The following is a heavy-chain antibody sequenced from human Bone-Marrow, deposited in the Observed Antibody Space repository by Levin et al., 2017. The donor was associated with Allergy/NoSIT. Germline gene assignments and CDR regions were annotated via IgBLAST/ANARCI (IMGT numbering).Heavy chain of an antibody. CDR1: GYSIASGYY. CDR3: ARLPPYRAFDF. CDR2: IYHSGNT. V-gene: IGHV4-38-2*02. J-gene: IGHJ3*01. Sequence: SQTLSLTCTVSGYSIASGYYWGWIRQPPGKGLEWIGSIYHSGNTFHNSSLQSRVTISVDTSKNQFSLKLKSVTAADTAVYYCARLPPYRAFDFWGQGTMVTVSS.